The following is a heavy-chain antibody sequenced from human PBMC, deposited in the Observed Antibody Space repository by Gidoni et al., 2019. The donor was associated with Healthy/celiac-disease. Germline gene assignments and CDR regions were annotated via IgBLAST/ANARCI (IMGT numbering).Heavy chain of an antibody. D-gene: IGHD6-13*01. Sequence: EVQLVESGGGLVKPGGSLRLSCAASGLTFSSYSMNWVRQAPGKGLEWVSSISISSSYIYYADSVKGRFTISRDNAKNSLYLQMNSLRAEDTAVYYCARDPGIAAADPPHWGQGTLVTVSS. CDR1: GLTFSSYS. CDR3: ARDPGIAAADPPH. J-gene: IGHJ4*02. CDR2: ISISSSYI. V-gene: IGHV3-21*01.